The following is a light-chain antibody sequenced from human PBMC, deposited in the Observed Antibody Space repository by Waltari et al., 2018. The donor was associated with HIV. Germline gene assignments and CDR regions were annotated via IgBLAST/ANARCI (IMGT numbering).Light chain of an antibody. CDR1: QGFSSA. CDR3: QQFYSFPIT. V-gene: IGKV1-13*02. Sequence: AIQLTQSPSSLSASVGDRVTITCRASQGFSSALAWFQQRPGKAPKVLIYDVFHWGSGVPSRFSGSGSGTDFTLAISSLQPEDSATYYCQQFYSFPITFGQGTRLEIK. CDR2: DVF. J-gene: IGKJ5*01.